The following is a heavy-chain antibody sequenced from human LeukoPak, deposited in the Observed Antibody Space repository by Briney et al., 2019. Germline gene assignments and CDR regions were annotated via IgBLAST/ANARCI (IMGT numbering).Heavy chain of an antibody. CDR2: IYYSGST. CDR3: ARVVYSFGAWYFDY. J-gene: IGHJ4*02. CDR1: GGSIRNYY. D-gene: IGHD5-18*01. V-gene: IGHV4-59*01. Sequence: SETLSLTCTVSGGSIRNYYWSWIRQPPGKGREWLGRIYYSGSTNYNPSLKSRVTISVGTSKNQFSLKLRSVTAADTAVYFCARVVYSFGAWYFDYWGQGALVTVSS.